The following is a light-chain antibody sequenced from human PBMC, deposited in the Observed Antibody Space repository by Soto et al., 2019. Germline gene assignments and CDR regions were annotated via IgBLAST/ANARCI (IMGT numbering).Light chain of an antibody. J-gene: IGKJ5*01. V-gene: IGKV1-9*01. Sequence: EIQMSQSPYTLSTSLGDRVTITCQASRGISSYLAWYQQKPGKPPKLLVYSASTLQSGVPSRFSGSGSGPDFTLTISSLQPEDSATYFCQQLNSYLQTFGQGTRLEIK. CDR1: RGISSY. CDR2: SAS. CDR3: QQLNSYLQT.